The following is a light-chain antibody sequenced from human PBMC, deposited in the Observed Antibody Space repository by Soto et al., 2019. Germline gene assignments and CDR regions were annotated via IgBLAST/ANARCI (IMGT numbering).Light chain of an antibody. J-gene: IGKJ5*01. CDR3: QQSYSTPIT. Sequence: SQITQSPSSPAGSVGDRVTLPCRASQSINSYLNWYQQEPGKAPKFLIYAASSLQSGVPSRFSGSGSGTDFTLTISSLQPEDFATYYCQQSYSTPITFGQGTRLEIK. CDR1: QSINSY. CDR2: AAS. V-gene: IGKV1-39*01.